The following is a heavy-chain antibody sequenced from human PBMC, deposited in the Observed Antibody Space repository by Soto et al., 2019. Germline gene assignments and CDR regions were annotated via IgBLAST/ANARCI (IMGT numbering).Heavy chain of an antibody. CDR3: ARRRGGPVVEVPAASQGGYYYYMDV. D-gene: IGHD2-2*01. J-gene: IGHJ6*03. Sequence: QVQLQESGPGLVKPSETLSLTCTVSGGSISSYYWSWIRQPPGKGLEWIGYIYYSGSTNYNPSLKSRVTISGDTSKNQSSLKLSSVTAADTAVYYCARRRGGPVVEVPAASQGGYYYYMDVWGKGTTVTVSS. CDR1: GGSISSYY. V-gene: IGHV4-59*08. CDR2: IYYSGST.